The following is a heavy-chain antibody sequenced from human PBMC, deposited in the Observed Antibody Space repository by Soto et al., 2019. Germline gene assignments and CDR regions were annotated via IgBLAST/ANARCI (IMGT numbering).Heavy chain of an antibody. J-gene: IGHJ4*02. Sequence: GGSLRLSCAASGFTFSDHYMDWVRQAPGKGLEWVGRSKNKVNSYTTESAASVKGRFTISRDDSKNSLYLQMNSLKTEDTAVYYCVREGPGRKFDYWGQGTLVTVSS. CDR3: VREGPGRKFDY. CDR1: GFTFSDHY. CDR2: SKNKVNSYTT. V-gene: IGHV3-72*01. D-gene: IGHD1-1*01.